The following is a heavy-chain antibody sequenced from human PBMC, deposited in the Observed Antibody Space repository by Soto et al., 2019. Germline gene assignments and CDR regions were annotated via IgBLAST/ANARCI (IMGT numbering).Heavy chain of an antibody. CDR3: ARTKDTAMANDY. V-gene: IGHV4-30-4*01. D-gene: IGHD5-18*01. J-gene: IGHJ4*02. Sequence: PSETLSLTCTVSGGAISSGDYYWSWIRQPPGKGLEWIGHIYYSGITYYNLSLRSRVTMSVETSKNQFSLKLSSVTAADTAVYYCARTKDTAMANDYWGQGTLVTSPQ. CDR1: GGAISSGDYY. CDR2: IYYSGIT.